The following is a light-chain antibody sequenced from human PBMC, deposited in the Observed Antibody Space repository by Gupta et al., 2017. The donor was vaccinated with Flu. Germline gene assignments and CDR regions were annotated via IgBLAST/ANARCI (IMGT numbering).Light chain of an antibody. CDR1: HGISKW. J-gene: IGKJ1*01. V-gene: IGKV1-5*03. CDR3: QQYHGPWT. CDR2: KAS. Sequence: DIHITQSPSTLSASVGDRVTITCRASHGISKWLAWYQQKPGKAPKLLIYKASILESGVPSTFSGSGSGTEFTLTISSLQPDYFANYYCQQYHGPWTFGQGTKVEIK.